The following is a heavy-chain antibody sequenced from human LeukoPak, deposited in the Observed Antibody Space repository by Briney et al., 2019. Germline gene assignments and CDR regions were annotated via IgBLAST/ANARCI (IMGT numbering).Heavy chain of an antibody. D-gene: IGHD2-2*01. J-gene: IGHJ1*01. V-gene: IGHV4-4*07. Sequence: PSETLSLTCTVSGGSISSYYWSWLRQPAGKGLEWIGRIYTSGSTNYNPSLKSRVTMSVDTSKNQFSLKLSSVTAADTAVYYCARETRYCSSTSCDGYFQHWGQGTLVTVSS. CDR1: GGSISSYY. CDR2: IYTSGST. CDR3: ARETRYCSSTSCDGYFQH.